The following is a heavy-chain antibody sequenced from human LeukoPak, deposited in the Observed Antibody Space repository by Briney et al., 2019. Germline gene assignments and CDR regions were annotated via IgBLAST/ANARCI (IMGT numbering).Heavy chain of an antibody. Sequence: SETLSLTCTVSGVSVSSGSYCWSWIRQPPGKGLEWIGYIYYSGSTNYNPSLKSRVTISVDTSKNQFSLKLSSVTAADTAVYYCASNDFWSGYYFDYWGQGTLVTVSS. CDR2: IYYSGST. V-gene: IGHV4-61*01. CDR1: GVSVSSGSYC. J-gene: IGHJ4*02. D-gene: IGHD3-3*01. CDR3: ASNDFWSGYYFDY.